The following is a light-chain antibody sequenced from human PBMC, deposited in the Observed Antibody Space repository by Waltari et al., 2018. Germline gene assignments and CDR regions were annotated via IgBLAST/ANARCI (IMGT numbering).Light chain of an antibody. V-gene: IGKV1-5*03. Sequence: DIQLTQSPSTLSASVGDSVTIPCRASQSISSWLAWYQQKPGKAPKLLIYKASSLESGVPSRFSGSGSGTEFTLTISSLQPDDFATYYCQQYNSYSPDTFGQGTKLEIK. CDR1: QSISSW. J-gene: IGKJ2*01. CDR2: KAS. CDR3: QQYNSYSPDT.